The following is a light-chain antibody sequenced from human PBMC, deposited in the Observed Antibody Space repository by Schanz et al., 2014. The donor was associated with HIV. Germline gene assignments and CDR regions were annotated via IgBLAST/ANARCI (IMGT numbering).Light chain of an antibody. CDR2: GAT. V-gene: IGKV3-20*01. CDR1: QSIGSTY. CDR3: QQCSNSPLT. Sequence: EIVLTQSPGTLSLSPGERATLSCRASQSIGSTYLAWYQQKPGQAPRLLIYGATSRATGIPGRFSGSGSGTDFTLTISRLEPEDFAVYYCQQCSNSPLTFGGGTKVEIK. J-gene: IGKJ4*01.